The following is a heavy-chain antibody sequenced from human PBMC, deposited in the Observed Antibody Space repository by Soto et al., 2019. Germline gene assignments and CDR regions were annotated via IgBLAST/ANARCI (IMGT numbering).Heavy chain of an antibody. Sequence: QVQLVQSGAEVKKPGASVQVSCKASGYTFTRSGISWVRQAPGQGIEGMGWISTYNGDTNYAQTFQGRVTMTTDTSTSTVHMEVRSLRSDDTAVYYCAREGVAPYYYYGMDVWGQGTPVTVSS. CDR2: ISTYNGDT. CDR1: GYTFTRSG. D-gene: IGHD5-12*01. CDR3: AREGVAPYYYYGMDV. J-gene: IGHJ6*02. V-gene: IGHV1-18*01.